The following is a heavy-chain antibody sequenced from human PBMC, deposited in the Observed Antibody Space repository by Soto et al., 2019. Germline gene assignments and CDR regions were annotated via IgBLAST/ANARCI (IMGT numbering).Heavy chain of an antibody. J-gene: IGHJ6*02. CDR3: AKDRTGYYYGMDV. CDR2: ISFDGRNE. Sequence: LRLSCAASGFSFSNYGMNWVRQAPGKGLEWVAVISFDGRNEYYADSVKGRFTISRDNSKNTLYLQMNSLRAEDTAVYYCAKDRTGYYYGMDVWGQGTTVTVSS. V-gene: IGHV3-30*18. CDR1: GFSFSNYG.